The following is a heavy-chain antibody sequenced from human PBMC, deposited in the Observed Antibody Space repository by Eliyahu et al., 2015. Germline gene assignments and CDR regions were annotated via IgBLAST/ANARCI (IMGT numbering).Heavy chain of an antibody. Sequence: QVLLQQWGAGLLKPSETLSLTCAVYGGSFSGYYWSWIRQPPGKGLEWIGEINHSGSTNYNPSLKSRVTISVDTSKNQFSLKLSSVTAADTAVYYCARGLGSIRGVTNEPLDYWGQGTLVTVSS. CDR1: GGSFSGYY. CDR2: INHSGST. D-gene: IGHD3-10*01. V-gene: IGHV4-34*01. CDR3: ARGLGSIRGVTNEPLDY. J-gene: IGHJ4*02.